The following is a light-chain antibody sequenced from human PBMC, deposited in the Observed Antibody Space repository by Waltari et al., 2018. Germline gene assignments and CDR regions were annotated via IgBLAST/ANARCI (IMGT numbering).Light chain of an antibody. CDR1: QSVSSN. V-gene: IGLV1-47*01. Sequence: PAPLSVSPGERATLSRTASQSVSSNLAWYQQKPGQPLRLLIFRNNQRPSGVPDRFSGSKYGTSAFLAISELRSEDEAVYYCASWDDSHYVFGTGTKLTVL. J-gene: IGLJ1*01. CDR3: ASWDDSHYV. CDR2: RNN.